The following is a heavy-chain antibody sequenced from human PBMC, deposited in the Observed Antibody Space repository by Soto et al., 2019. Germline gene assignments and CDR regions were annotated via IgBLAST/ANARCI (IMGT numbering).Heavy chain of an antibody. CDR1: GFTFSGYS. Sequence: TGGSLRLSCAASGFTFSGYSMNWVRQAPGKGLEWVSSVSSSGSYIYYADSVKGRFTISRDNAKNSLYLQMNSLRAEDTAVYYCARDSSLATGLFDIWGQGTMVTVSS. V-gene: IGHV3-21*01. CDR3: ARDSSLATGLFDI. CDR2: VSSSGSYI. J-gene: IGHJ3*02.